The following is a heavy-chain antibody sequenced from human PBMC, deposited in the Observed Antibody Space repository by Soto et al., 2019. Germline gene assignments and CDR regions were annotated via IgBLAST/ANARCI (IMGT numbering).Heavy chain of an antibody. J-gene: IGHJ4*02. CDR3: TKENNDHYSHSKWCFDR. Sequence: QVQLVESGGGVVQPGRSLRLSCAASGFTFSHFGMHWVRQAPGKGLEWVAVISNDGSTDYFADSVKGRFTISRDNSKNTVYLQMDSLRTEDTAVYYCTKENNDHYSHSKWCFDRWGQGTRVTVSS. CDR1: GFTFSHFG. V-gene: IGHV3-30*18. D-gene: IGHD2-8*01. CDR2: ISNDGSTD.